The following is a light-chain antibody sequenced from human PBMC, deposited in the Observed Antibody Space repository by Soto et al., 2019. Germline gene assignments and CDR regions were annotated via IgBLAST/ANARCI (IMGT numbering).Light chain of an antibody. V-gene: IGKV3-20*01. CDR1: QSVSSSY. Sequence: EIVLTQSPGTLSLSPGERATLSCRASQSVSSSYLAWYQQKPGQAPRLLIYGASSRATDIPDRFSGSGSGTDFTLTISRLEPEDFAVYYCHQYGSSPYTFGKGTKLEIK. CDR2: GAS. CDR3: HQYGSSPYT. J-gene: IGKJ2*01.